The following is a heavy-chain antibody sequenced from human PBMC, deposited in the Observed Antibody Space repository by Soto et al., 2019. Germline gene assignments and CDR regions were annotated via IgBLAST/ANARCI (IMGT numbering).Heavy chain of an antibody. CDR2: ISAHNGNT. D-gene: IGHD1-1*01. J-gene: IGHJ4*02. Sequence: QVHLVQCGAEVKKPGASVKVSCRASGYTFTSSGITWVRQAPGQGLEWMGWISAHNGNTDYAQKLQGRVIVTRDTSTSTAYMELRSLRSDDTAVYYCARGRYGDYWGQGALVTVSS. V-gene: IGHV1-18*01. CDR1: GYTFTSSG. CDR3: ARGRYGDY.